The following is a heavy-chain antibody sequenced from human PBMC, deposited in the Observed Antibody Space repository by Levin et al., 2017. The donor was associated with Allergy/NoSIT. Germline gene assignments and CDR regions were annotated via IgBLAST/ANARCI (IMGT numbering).Heavy chain of an antibody. D-gene: IGHD3-3*01. V-gene: IGHV1-2*02. J-gene: IGHJ2*01. CDR1: GYTFTGYY. CDR3: ARVAIFGEVGWYFDL. CDR2: INPNSGGT. Sequence: ASVKVSCKASGYTFTGYYMHWVRQAPGQGLEWMGWINPNSGGTNYAQKFQGRVTMTRDTSISTAYMELSRLRSDDTAVYYCARVAIFGEVGWYFDLWGRGTLVTVSS.